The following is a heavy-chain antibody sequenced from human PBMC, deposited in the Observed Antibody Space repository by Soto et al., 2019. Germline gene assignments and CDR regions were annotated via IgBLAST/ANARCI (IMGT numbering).Heavy chain of an antibody. J-gene: IGHJ6*03. CDR2: INHSGST. D-gene: IGHD2-15*01. CDR1: GGSFSGYY. CDR3: ARGPRNRYCSGGSCYHYYYYMDV. V-gene: IGHV4-34*01. Sequence: QVQLQQWGAGLLKPSETLSLTCAVYGGSFSGYYWSWIRQPPGKGLEWIGEINHSGSTNYNPSLKSRVTISLDTSKNQFSLKLSSVTAADTAVYYCARGPRNRYCSGGSCYHYYYYMDVWGKGTTVTVSS.